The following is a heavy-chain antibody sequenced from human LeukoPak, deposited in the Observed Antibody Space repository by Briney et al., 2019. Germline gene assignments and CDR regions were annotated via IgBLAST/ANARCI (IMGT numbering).Heavy chain of an antibody. CDR3: AREYEDCSSTSCYGWFDP. CDR1: GYTFTSYA. Sequence: GASVKVSCKASGYTFTSYAMNWERQAPGQGLEWMGWINTNTGNPTYAQGFTGRFVFSLDTSVSTAYLQISSLKAEDTAVYYCAREYEDCSSTSCYGWFDPWGQGTLVTVSS. CDR2: INTNTGNP. V-gene: IGHV7-4-1*02. J-gene: IGHJ5*02. D-gene: IGHD2-2*01.